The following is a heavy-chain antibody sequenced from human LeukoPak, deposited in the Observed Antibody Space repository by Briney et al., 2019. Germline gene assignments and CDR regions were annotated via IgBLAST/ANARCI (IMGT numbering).Heavy chain of an antibody. CDR2: INPNSGAT. V-gene: IGHV1-2*02. CDR3: ARVRDFWSGYPPRGMDV. J-gene: IGHJ6*02. CDR1: GYTFTGYY. Sequence: ASVKVSCKASGYTFTGYYMHWVRQAPGQGLEWMGWINPNSGATNYTQNFRGRVTMTRDASITTAYMELSRLKSDDTAVYYCARVRDFWSGYPPRGMDVWGQGTTVTVSS. D-gene: IGHD3-3*01.